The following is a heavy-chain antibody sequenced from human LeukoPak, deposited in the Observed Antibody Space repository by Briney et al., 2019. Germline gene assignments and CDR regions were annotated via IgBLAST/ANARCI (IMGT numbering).Heavy chain of an antibody. Sequence: SETLSLTCTVAGYSISSGYYWGWIRQPPGKGLEWIGSIYHSGSTYYNPSLKSRVTISVDTSKNQFSLKLSSVTAADTAVYYCARETYYYGSGSYPLYYYMDVWGKGTTVTVSS. J-gene: IGHJ6*03. CDR3: ARETYYYGSGSYPLYYYMDV. CDR1: GYSISSGYY. V-gene: IGHV4-38-2*02. D-gene: IGHD3-10*01. CDR2: IYHSGST.